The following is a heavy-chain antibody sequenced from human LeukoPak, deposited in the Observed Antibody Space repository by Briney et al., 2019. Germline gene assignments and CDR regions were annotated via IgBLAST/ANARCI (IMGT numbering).Heavy chain of an antibody. CDR3: ARLRGYSGYDPYYFDY. J-gene: IGHJ4*02. Sequence: SETLSLTCAVSGYSLSSGYYWGWIRQPPGKGLEWIGSIYHSGSTYYNPSLKSRVTISVDTSKNQFSLTLSSVTAADTAVYYCARLRGYSGYDPYYFDYWGQGTLVTVSS. CDR1: GYSLSSGYY. D-gene: IGHD5-12*01. CDR2: IYHSGST. V-gene: IGHV4-38-2*01.